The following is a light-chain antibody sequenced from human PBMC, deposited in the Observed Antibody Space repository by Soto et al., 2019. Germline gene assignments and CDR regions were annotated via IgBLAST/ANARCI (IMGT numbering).Light chain of an antibody. CDR1: QSVRTNY. Sequence: EIVLTQSPGTLSLSPGERATLSCRASQSVRTNYLAWYQQKPGQAPRPLIYGASNRATGIPDRFSGSGSGTDFTLTISRLEPEDFAVYYCQQYGSSRTFGQGTKVDI. CDR2: GAS. V-gene: IGKV3-20*01. J-gene: IGKJ1*01. CDR3: QQYGSSRT.